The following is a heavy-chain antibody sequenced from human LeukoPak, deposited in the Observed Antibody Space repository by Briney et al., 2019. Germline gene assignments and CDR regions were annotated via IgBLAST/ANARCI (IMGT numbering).Heavy chain of an antibody. CDR1: GFTLSSYS. J-gene: IGHJ4*02. CDR3: ARGFGDSSGYYHY. V-gene: IGHV3-23*01. D-gene: IGHD3-22*01. CDR2: ISGSGGST. Sequence: PGGSLRLSCAASGFTLSSYSMNWVRQAPGKGLEWVSAISGSGGSTYYADSVKGRFTISRDNSKNTLYLQMNSLRAEDTAVYYCARGFGDSSGYYHYWGQGTLVTVSS.